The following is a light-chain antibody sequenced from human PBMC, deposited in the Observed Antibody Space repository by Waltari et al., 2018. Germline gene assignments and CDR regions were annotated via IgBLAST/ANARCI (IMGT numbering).Light chain of an antibody. J-gene: IGKJ5*01. CDR2: DAS. CDR3: QQYNRWPPIT. Sequence: EVVMTQSPATLSVFPGESATLSCRASQTVSSNLAWYQLRPGQAPRLLIFDASTRAPSVPARFSGSGSGTEFTLTIRSLQSEDSAVYYCQQYNRWPPITFGQGTRLEIK. V-gene: IGKV3-15*01. CDR1: QTVSSN.